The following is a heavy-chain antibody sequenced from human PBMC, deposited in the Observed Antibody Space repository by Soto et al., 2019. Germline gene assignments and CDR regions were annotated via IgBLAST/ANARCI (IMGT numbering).Heavy chain of an antibody. CDR1: GSRFSNYV. Sequence: QVQLVQSGAEVKTPGSSLKVSCTVSGSRFSNYVISWVRQAPGHGLEWLGRIIPIFNSTQYAQKFQGRVPLTADKSTNTASLELSSLRSDDTAVYYCAREGRGKKAGYNGLVSLGYWGQGTLVTVSS. D-gene: IGHD2-2*02. CDR2: IIPIFNST. V-gene: IGHV1-69*06. J-gene: IGHJ4*02. CDR3: AREGRGKKAGYNGLVSLGY.